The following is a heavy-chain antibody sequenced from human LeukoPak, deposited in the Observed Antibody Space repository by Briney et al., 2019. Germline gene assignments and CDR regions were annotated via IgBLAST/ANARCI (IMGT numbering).Heavy chain of an antibody. CDR2: ISYDVNNK. V-gene: IGHV3-30*04. CDR3: ASCRGSCYSGQYYFHY. J-gene: IGHJ4*02. D-gene: IGHD2-15*01. CDR1: GFTFSSYA. Sequence: GGSLRLSCAASGFTFSSYAMSWVRQAPGKGLEWVADISYDVNNKYYADSVKGRFTISRDNSKNTLYLQMNSLRAEDTAVYYCASCRGSCYSGQYYFHYWGQGTLVTVSS.